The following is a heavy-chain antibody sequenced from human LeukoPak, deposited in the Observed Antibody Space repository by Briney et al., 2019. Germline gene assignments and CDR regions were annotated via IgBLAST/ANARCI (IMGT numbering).Heavy chain of an antibody. V-gene: IGHV4-39*01. Sequence: SETLSLTCTVSGGAIISDNFYWGWVRQPPGKGLEWVGSVNYSGTTYYNPSLRSRLSISVDTSRTQFFLRLNSVTAADTAVYYCGRLFDSWGQGILVTVSS. CDR2: VNYSGTT. J-gene: IGHJ4*02. CDR1: GGAIISDNFY. CDR3: GRLFDS.